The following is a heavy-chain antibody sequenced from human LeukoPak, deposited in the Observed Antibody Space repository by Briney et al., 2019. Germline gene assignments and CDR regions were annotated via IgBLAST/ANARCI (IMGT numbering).Heavy chain of an antibody. CDR1: GGSFSAYY. CDR3: ARGRSLHCFDY. Sequence: ASETLSLTCGVHGGSFSAYYWSWIRQPPGKGLEWIGESNHSGSTTYNPSLKSRVTISVDTSKNQFSLKLSSVTAADTVVYYCARGRSLHCFDYWGQGTLVTVSS. CDR2: SNHSGST. V-gene: IGHV4-34*01. J-gene: IGHJ4*02.